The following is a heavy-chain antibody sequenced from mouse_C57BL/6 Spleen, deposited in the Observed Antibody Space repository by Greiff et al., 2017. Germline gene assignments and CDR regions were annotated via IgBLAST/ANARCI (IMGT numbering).Heavy chain of an antibody. V-gene: IGHV1-63*01. CDR3: ARSGTVNYFDY. CDR1: GYTFTNYW. CDR2: IYPGGGYT. D-gene: IGHD1-1*01. J-gene: IGHJ2*01. Sequence: VQLVESGAELVRPGTSVKMSCKASGYTFTNYWIGWAKQRPGHGLEWIGDIYPGGGYTNYNEKFKGKATLTADKSSSTAYMQFSSLTSEDSAIXYCARSGTVNYFDYWGQGTTLTVSA.